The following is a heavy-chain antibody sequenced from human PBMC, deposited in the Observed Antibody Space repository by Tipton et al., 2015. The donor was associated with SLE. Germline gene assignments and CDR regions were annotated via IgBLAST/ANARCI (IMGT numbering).Heavy chain of an antibody. V-gene: IGHV4-59*11. J-gene: IGHJ4*02. CDR3: ARRRGSSWYEDYFDY. D-gene: IGHD6-13*01. CDR1: GGSISGHY. CDR2: IHYSGSS. Sequence: TLSLTCTVSGGSISGHYWTWIRQPPGKGLEYIGYIHYSGSSDYNPSLKSRVTISVDTSKNQFSLKLSSVTAADTAVYYCARRRGSSWYEDYFDYWGQGTLVTVSS.